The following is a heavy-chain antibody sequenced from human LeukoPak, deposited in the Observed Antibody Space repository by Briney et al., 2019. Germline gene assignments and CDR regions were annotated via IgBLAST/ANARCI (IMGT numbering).Heavy chain of an antibody. J-gene: IGHJ6*03. D-gene: IGHD1-26*01. Sequence: GGSLRLSCAASGFSFSSYSMNWVRQAPGKGLEWVSYISSSTTTIYYADSVKGRFTISRDNAKNSLYLQMNSLRAEDTAVYYCAATSPEVLEYYYYYMDVWGKGTTVTVSS. CDR2: ISSSTTTI. CDR3: AATSPEVLEYYYYYMDV. V-gene: IGHV3-48*01. CDR1: GFSFSSYS.